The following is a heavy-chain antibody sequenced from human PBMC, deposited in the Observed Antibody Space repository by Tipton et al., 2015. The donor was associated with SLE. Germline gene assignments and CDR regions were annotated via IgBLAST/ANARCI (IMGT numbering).Heavy chain of an antibody. CDR3: AREVEGYSSDWYYYYYYMDV. Sequence: LRLSCTVSGGSITSGSYYWSWIRQPAGKGLEWIGRINTSGTTNYNHSLKSRVTISVDTSKNQFSLQLSSVTAADTAVYYCAREVEGYSSDWYYYYYYMDVWGKGTTVTVSS. D-gene: IGHD6-19*01. CDR2: INTSGTT. J-gene: IGHJ6*03. CDR1: GGSITSGSYY. V-gene: IGHV4-61*02.